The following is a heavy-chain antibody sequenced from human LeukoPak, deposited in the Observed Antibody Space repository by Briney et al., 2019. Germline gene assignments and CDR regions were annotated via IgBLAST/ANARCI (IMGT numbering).Heavy chain of an antibody. CDR3: VREERSRPVADYFDY. CDR2: ISHDGTKK. D-gene: IGHD6-19*01. J-gene: IGHJ4*02. V-gene: IGHV3-30*04. CDR1: GFTFNNYA. Sequence: GGSLRLSCAASGFTFNNYAMHWVRQAPGKGLEWVAVISHDGTKKDYADSVKGRFTISRDNSKNTLYLQMNSLRGEDRAVYYCVREERSRPVADYFDYWGQGTLVTVFS.